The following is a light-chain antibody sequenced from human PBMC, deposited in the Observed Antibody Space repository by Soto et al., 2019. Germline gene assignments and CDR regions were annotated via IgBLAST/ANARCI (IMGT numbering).Light chain of an antibody. CDR1: QSVTSNY. Sequence: EIVLTQSPGTLSLSPGERATLSCRASQSVTSNYLAWYQQKPGQAPRLLIFGASIRDTGIPDRFSGSGSGTNFTLNINRLEPEDFAVYQCQQYGSSPTTFAQGTKVDIK. V-gene: IGKV3-20*01. CDR3: QQYGSSPTT. CDR2: GAS. J-gene: IGKJ1*01.